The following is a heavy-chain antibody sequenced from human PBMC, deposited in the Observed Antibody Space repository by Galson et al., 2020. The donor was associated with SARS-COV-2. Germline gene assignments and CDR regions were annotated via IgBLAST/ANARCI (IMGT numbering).Heavy chain of an antibody. V-gene: IGHV3-30*02. Sequence: GESLKLSCAASGFTFSNYGMHWVRQAPGKGLEWVAFIRSDGGNRFYVDSVKGRFTSSRDNSKNTLYLQMNSLRVEDTAVYYCAKDQGYNLWSGKLIDYWGQGTLVTVSS. D-gene: IGHD3-3*01. CDR1: GFTFSNYG. CDR3: AKDQGYNLWSGKLIDY. CDR2: IRSDGGNR. J-gene: IGHJ4*02.